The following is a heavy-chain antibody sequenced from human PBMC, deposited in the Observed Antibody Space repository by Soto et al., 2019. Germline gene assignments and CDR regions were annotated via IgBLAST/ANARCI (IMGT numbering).Heavy chain of an antibody. CDR1: GFTFSSYG. D-gene: IGHD1-26*01. J-gene: IGHJ6*02. CDR3: AKDVVVGATTGLGDYYYYYGMDV. Sequence: LRLSCAASGFTFSSYGMHWVRQAPGKGLERVAVISYDGSNKYYADSVKGRFTISRDNSKNTLYLQMNSLRAEDTAAYYCAKDVVVGATTGLGDYYYYYGMDVWGQGTTVTVSS. V-gene: IGHV3-30*18. CDR2: ISYDGSNK.